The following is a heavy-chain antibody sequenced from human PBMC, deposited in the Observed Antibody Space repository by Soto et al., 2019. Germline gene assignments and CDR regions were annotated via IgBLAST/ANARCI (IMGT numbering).Heavy chain of an antibody. J-gene: IGHJ4*02. CDR2: ISSEGHTK. Sequence: GGSVRLSCAASGFTFSTFAMHWVRQAPGKGLEWVAVISSEGHTKYYADSVKGRYTISRDNSRNTLYLEITGLRGDDTAKFFCARAPTSRLDYWGQGTLVTVSS. CDR3: ARAPTSRLDY. D-gene: IGHD3-22*01. V-gene: IGHV3-30-3*01. CDR1: GFTFSTFA.